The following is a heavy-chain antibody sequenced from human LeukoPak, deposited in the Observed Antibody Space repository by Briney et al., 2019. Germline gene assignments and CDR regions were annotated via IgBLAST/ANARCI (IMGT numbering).Heavy chain of an antibody. J-gene: IGHJ4*02. Sequence: GGSLRLSCAASGFTFSSFWMHWVRQPPGKGLVWVSAISGSGGSTHYADSVKGRFTISRDNSKNTLYLQMNSLRAEDTAVYYCAKGRFSLRWLLDYWGQGTLVTVSS. CDR3: AKGRFSLRWLLDY. V-gene: IGHV3-23*01. CDR1: GFTFSSFW. CDR2: ISGSGGST. D-gene: IGHD4-23*01.